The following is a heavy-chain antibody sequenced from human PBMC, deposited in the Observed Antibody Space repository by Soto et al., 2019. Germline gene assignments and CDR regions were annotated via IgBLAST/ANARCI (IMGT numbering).Heavy chain of an antibody. Sequence: GGSLRLSCAASGFTFSSYGMHWVRQAPGKGLEWVAVIWYDGSNKYYADSVKGRFTISRDNSKNTLYLQMNSLRAEDTAVYYCARVSLPWELGALGDYWGQGTLVTVSS. D-gene: IGHD1-26*01. J-gene: IGHJ4*02. CDR1: GFTFSSYG. CDR3: ARVSLPWELGALGDY. CDR2: IWYDGSNK. V-gene: IGHV3-33*01.